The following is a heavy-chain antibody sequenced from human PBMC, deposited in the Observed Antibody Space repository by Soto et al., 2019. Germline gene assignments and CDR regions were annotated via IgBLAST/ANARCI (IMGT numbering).Heavy chain of an antibody. J-gene: IGHJ4*02. CDR2: ISSSSATI. V-gene: IGHV3-48*02. CDR3: AREDIVGATPDY. D-gene: IGHD1-26*01. CDR1: GFTFSIYV. Sequence: EVQLVKSGGGLVQRGGALRLACAASGFTFSIYVMNWVRQAPVRGLEWLSYISSSSATIYYTDSVKGRFTISRDNAKDSLYLQMSSLGDDDTAVYYCAREDIVGATPDYWGQGTLVTVSS.